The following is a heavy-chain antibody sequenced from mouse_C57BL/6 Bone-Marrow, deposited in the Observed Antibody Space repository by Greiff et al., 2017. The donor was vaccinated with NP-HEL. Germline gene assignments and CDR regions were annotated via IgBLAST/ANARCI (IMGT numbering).Heavy chain of an antibody. CDR1: GYTFTSYW. V-gene: IGHV1-50*01. J-gene: IGHJ4*01. CDR3: ARSMDY. CDR2: IDPSDSDT. Sequence: QVQLQQPGAELVKPGASVKLSCKASGYTFTSYWMQWVKQRPGQGLEWIGEIDPSDSDTNYNQKFKGKATLTVDTSSSTAYMQLSSLTSEDSAVYYCARSMDYWGQGTSVTVSS.